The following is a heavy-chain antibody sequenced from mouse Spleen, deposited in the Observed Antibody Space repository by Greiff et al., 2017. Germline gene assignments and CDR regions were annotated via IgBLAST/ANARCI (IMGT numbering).Heavy chain of an antibody. CDR2: IDPSDSYT. CDR1: GYTFTSYW. CDR3: ARETNWAFDY. J-gene: IGHJ2*01. V-gene: IGHV1-59*01. D-gene: IGHD4-1*01. Sequence: VQLQQPGAELVRPGTSVKLSCKASGYTFTSYWMHWVKQRPGQGLEWIGVIDPSDSYTNYNQKFKGKATLTVDTSSSTAYMQLSSLTSEDSAVYYCARETNWAFDYWGQGTTLTVSS.